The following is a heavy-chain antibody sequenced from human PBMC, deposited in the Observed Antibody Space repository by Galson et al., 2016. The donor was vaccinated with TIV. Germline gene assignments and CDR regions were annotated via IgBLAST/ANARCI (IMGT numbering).Heavy chain of an antibody. D-gene: IGHD3-9*01. J-gene: IGHJ4*02. CDR3: ASSRPELRYFDWQRPQYFDY. CDR2: IYPGDSYT. V-gene: IGHV5-51*01. Sequence: QSGAEVKKPGESLKISCKASGYSFTSFWIGWVRQMPGKGLEWMGVIYPGDSYTTYSPSFQGQVTISADKSSNTAYLQWSSLMASDPAMYFCASSRPELRYFDWQRPQYFDYWGQGSLVTVSS. CDR1: GYSFTSFW.